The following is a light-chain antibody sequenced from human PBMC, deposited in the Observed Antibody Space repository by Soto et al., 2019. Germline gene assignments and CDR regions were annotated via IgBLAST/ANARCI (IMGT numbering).Light chain of an antibody. V-gene: IGLV2-14*01. J-gene: IGLJ2*01. CDR1: SSDVDGYNY. CDR2: EVS. Sequence: QLVLTQPASVSGSPGQSITISCTGTSSDVDGYNYVSWYQQHPGKAPKLMIYEVSNRPSGVSNRFSGSKSGNTASLTISGLQAEDEADYYCSSYTSSTTHVVFGGGTKLTVL. CDR3: SSYTSSTTHVV.